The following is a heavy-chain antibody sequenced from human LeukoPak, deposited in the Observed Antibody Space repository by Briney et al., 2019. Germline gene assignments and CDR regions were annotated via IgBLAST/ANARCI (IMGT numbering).Heavy chain of an antibody. D-gene: IGHD1/OR15-1a*01. CDR3: ARGTATTGLDN. V-gene: IGHV3-74*01. J-gene: IGHJ4*02. Sequence: VSRSSTDGSSTFYADSVKGRFTISRDDAKNMLYLQMNSLRAEDTAVYYCARGTATTGLDNWGQGTLVTVSS. CDR2: SSTDGSST.